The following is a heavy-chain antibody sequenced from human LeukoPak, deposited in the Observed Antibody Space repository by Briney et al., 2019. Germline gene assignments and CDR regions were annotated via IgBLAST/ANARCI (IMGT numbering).Heavy chain of an antibody. CDR1: GGTFSSYA. CDR3: ASQARGIVVVKPFDY. Sequence: ASVKVSCKASGGTFSSYAISWVRQAPGQGLEWMGRIIPILGIANYAQKFQGRVTITADKSTSTAYMELSSLRSEDTAVYYCASQARGIVVVKPFDYWGQGTLVTVSS. V-gene: IGHV1-69*04. D-gene: IGHD3-22*01. CDR2: IIPILGIA. J-gene: IGHJ4*02.